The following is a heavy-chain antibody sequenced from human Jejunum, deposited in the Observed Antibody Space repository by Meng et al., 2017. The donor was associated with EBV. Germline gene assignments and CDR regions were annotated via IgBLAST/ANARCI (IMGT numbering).Heavy chain of an antibody. Sequence: AHVEVSARGVWTPSGPLLTLSAAFGAVSIVYNSMSFERPAGGRLELFRYILSGGCTNPNPSLMSRVDMSADTSKNHISLKLTTVITADTAFYYCARAYFYGSGTYAWFGPWGPGTLVTVSS. D-gene: IGHD3-10*01. V-gene: IGHV4-61*10. CDR1: FGAVSIVYN. CDR3: ARAYFYGSGTYAWFGP. CDR2: ILSGGCT. J-gene: IGHJ5*02.